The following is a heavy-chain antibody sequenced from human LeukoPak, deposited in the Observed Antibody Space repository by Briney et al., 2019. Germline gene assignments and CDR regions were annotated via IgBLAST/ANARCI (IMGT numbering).Heavy chain of an antibody. J-gene: IGHJ3*02. V-gene: IGHV3-21*01. CDR2: IAGSSGYI. CDR3: ARVDYDILTGYYIYAFDI. CDR1: GFTFSSYT. Sequence: GGSLRLSCAASGFTFSSYTMNWVRQAPGKGLEWVSSIAGSSGYISYADSVKGRFTISRDNAKKSLYLQMTSLTAEDTAVYYCARVDYDILTGYYIYAFDIWGQGTMVTVSS. D-gene: IGHD3-9*01.